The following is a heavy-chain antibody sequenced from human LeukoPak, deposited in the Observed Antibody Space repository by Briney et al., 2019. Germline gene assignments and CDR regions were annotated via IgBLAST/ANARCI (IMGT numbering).Heavy chain of an antibody. CDR1: GGSISSYY. J-gene: IGHJ4*02. D-gene: IGHD6-19*01. CDR2: IYYSGST. V-gene: IGHV4-59*01. CDR3: ARDRGSSGWYRDFAY. Sequence: SETLSLTCTVSGGSISSYYWSWIRQPPGKGLEWIGYIYYSGSTNYNPSLKSRVTISVDTSKNQFSLKLSSVTAADTAVYYCARDRGSSGWYRDFAYWCQGTLVTVSS.